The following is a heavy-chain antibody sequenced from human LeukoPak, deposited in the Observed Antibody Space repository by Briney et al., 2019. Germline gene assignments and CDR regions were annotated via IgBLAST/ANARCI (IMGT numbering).Heavy chain of an antibody. J-gene: IGHJ4*02. CDR3: ARGGTRGITMVRGYLDY. V-gene: IGHV3-23*01. Sequence: GGSLRLSCAASGFTFSSYAMSWVRQAPGKGPEWVSAISGSGGSTYYADSVKGRFTISRDNAKNTLYLQMNTLRVEDTAVYYCARGGTRGITMVRGYLDYWGQGTLVTVSS. CDR2: ISGSGGST. D-gene: IGHD3-10*01. CDR1: GFTFSSYA.